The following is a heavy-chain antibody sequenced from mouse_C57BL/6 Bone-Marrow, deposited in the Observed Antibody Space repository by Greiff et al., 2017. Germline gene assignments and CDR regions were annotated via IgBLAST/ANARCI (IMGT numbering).Heavy chain of an antibody. CDR2: IRNKDNGYTT. J-gene: IGHJ2*01. D-gene: IGHD1-1*01. CDR1: GFTFTDYY. V-gene: IGHV7-3*01. CDR3: AKYGSSSFDY. Sequence: EVKLMESGGGLVQPGGSLSLSCAASGFTFTDYYMSWVRQPPGKALEWLGFIRNKDNGYTTEYSASVKGRFTISRDNSQRILYLQMNALRAEDSATYYCAKYGSSSFDYWGQGTTLTVSS.